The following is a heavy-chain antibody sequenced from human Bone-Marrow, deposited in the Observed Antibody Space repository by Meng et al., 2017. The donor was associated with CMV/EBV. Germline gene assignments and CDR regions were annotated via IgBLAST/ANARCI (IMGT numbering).Heavy chain of an antibody. V-gene: IGHV1-2*02. CDR1: GYTFTDYY. CDR3: ARDMRGSSTRWIIVYFDY. CDR2: INPNSGGT. D-gene: IGHD2-2*01. Sequence: ASVKVSCKASGYTFTDYYMHWVRQAPGQGLEWMGWINPNSGGTNYAQNFQGRVTMTRDTSISAAYMELSRLRSDDTAVYYCARDMRGSSTRWIIVYFDYWGQGTLVTVS. J-gene: IGHJ4*02.